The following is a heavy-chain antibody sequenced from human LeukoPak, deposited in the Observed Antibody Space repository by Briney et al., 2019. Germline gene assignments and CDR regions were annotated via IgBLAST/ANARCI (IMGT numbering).Heavy chain of an antibody. D-gene: IGHD3-10*01. J-gene: IGHJ4*02. V-gene: IGHV5-51*01. CDR3: SRHENSYGSGGYYDY. Sequence: GGSLQISFKAPGFHFPNYWIAWGRPRPGKGVGLMGRIYPADSDTRYSPSFEGQVTISADKSISTAYLQWSSLKASDTAMYYCSRHENSYGSGGYYDYWGQGTLVTLSS. CDR1: GFHFPNYW. CDR2: IYPADSDT.